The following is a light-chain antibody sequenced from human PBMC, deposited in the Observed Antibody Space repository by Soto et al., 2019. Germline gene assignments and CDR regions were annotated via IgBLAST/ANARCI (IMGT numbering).Light chain of an antibody. CDR2: DAS. CDR3: QQYGSSPH. V-gene: IGKV3-20*01. CDR1: QSVSSY. Sequence: EIVLTQSPATLSLSPGERATLSCRASQSVSSYLAWYQQKPGQAPRLLIYDASNRATGIPARFSGSGSGTEFTLTISRLEPEDFAVYYCQQYGSSPHFGQGTRLEIK. J-gene: IGKJ5*01.